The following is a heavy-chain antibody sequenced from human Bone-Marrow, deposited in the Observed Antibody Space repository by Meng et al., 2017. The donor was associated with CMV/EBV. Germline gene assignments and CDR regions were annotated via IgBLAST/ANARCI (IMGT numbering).Heavy chain of an antibody. CDR2: IYSGGST. Sequence: GESLKISCAASGFTVSSNYMSWVRQAPGKGLEWVSVIYSGGSTYYADSVKGRFTIARDNSKNTLDLQMSSLRAEDTAVYYCARGESGYALYYYYGMDVWAQGTRVTFSS. CDR3: ARGESGYALYYYYGMDV. CDR1: GFTVSSNY. V-gene: IGHV3-53*01. D-gene: IGHD3-22*01. J-gene: IGHJ6*02.